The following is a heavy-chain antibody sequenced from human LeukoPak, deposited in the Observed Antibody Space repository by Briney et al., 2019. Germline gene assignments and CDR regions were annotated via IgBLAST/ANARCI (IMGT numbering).Heavy chain of an antibody. CDR3: ARQPITMVRGPHLNFDY. V-gene: IGHV4-39*01. J-gene: IGHJ4*02. D-gene: IGHD3-10*01. Sequence: SETLSLTCTVSGGSISSSSYYWGWIRQPPGKGLEWIGSIYYSGSTNYNPSLKSRVTISVDTSKNQFSLKLSSVTAADTAFYYCARQPITMVRGPHLNFDYWGQGTLVTVSS. CDR2: IYYSGST. CDR1: GGSISSSSYY.